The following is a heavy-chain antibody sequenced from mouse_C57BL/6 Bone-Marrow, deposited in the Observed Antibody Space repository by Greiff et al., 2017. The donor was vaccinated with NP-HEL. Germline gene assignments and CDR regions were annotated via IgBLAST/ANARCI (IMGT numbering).Heavy chain of an antibody. CDR1: GFNIKDDY. J-gene: IGHJ3*01. Sequence: VQLQQSGAELVRPGASVKLSCTASGFNIKDDYMHWVKQRPEQGLEWIGWIDPENCDTEYASKFQGKATITADTSSNTAYLQLSSLTSEDTAVYYCTTGIYYDLLRFAYWGQGTLVTVSA. V-gene: IGHV14-4*01. D-gene: IGHD2-4*01. CDR3: TTGIYYDLLRFAY. CDR2: IDPENCDT.